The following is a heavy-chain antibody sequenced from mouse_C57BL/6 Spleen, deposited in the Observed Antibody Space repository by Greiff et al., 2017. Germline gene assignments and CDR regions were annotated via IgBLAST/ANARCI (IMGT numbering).Heavy chain of an antibody. J-gene: IGHJ1*03. CDR1: GYSITSGYY. CDR2: ISYDSSN. V-gene: IGHV3-6*01. Sequence: EVKLLESGPGLVKPSQSLSLTCSVTGYSITSGYYWNWIRQFPGNKLEWMGNISYDSSNTYNQSFKNRISITLDKSKNQFFLTLNSSTTEDTATYYCARECYFDVWGTGTTVTVSS. CDR3: ARECYFDV.